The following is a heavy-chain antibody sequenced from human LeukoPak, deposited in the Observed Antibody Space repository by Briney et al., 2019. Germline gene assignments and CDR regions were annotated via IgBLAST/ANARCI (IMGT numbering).Heavy chain of an antibody. CDR3: ARESLNGGYGPY. D-gene: IGHD5-18*01. V-gene: IGHV3-74*01. J-gene: IGHJ4*02. CDR1: GFTFSSHW. Sequence: GGSLRLSCAASGFTFSSHWMHWVRQAPGKGLVWVSRINSDGSSTSNADSVKGRFTISRDNAKNTVYLQMNSLRDEDTAVYYCARESLNGGYGPYWGQGTLVTVSS. CDR2: INSDGSST.